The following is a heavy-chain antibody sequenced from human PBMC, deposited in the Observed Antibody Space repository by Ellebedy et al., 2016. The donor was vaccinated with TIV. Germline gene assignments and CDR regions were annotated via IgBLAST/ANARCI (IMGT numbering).Heavy chain of an antibody. CDR2: IDWDDDK. J-gene: IGHJ4*02. Sequence: SGPTLVKPPQTLTLTCTFSGFSLSPSGMCVSWIRQPPGKALEWLARIDWDDDKYFNTSLRTRLTISKGTSKNQVVLTMTNMDPVDTATYYCARTDGSGWAFDSWGQGTLVTVSS. V-gene: IGHV2-70*11. CDR3: ARTDGSGWAFDS. D-gene: IGHD6-19*01. CDR1: GFSLSPSGMC.